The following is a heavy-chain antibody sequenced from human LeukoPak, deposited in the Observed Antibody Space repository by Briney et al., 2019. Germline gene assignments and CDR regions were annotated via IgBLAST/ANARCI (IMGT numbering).Heavy chain of an antibody. Sequence: GASVKVSCKASGYTFTSYAISWVRQAPGQGLEWMGGIIPIFGTANYAQKFQGRVTITADKSTSTAYMELSSLRSEDTAVYYCAREDTAMVGSWSFDIWGQGTMVTVSS. CDR3: AREDTAMVGSWSFDI. V-gene: IGHV1-69*06. CDR1: GYTFTSYA. J-gene: IGHJ3*02. D-gene: IGHD5-18*01. CDR2: IIPIFGTA.